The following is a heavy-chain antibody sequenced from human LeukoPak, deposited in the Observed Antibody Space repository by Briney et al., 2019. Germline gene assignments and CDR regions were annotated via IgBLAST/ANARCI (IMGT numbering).Heavy chain of an antibody. D-gene: IGHD6-19*01. CDR2: ICGSGGST. CDR3: AKDRSSGWFEGIYYFDY. Sequence: GGSLRLSCAASGFTFSSYAMSWVRQAPGKGLEWVSAICGSGGSTYYADSVKGRFTISRDNSKNTLYLQMNSLRAEDTAVYYCAKDRSSGWFEGIYYFDYWGQGTLVTVSS. CDR1: GFTFSSYA. V-gene: IGHV3-23*01. J-gene: IGHJ4*02.